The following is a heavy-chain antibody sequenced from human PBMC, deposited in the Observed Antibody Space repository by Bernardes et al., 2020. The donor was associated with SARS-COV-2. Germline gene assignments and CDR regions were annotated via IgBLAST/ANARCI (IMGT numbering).Heavy chain of an antibody. D-gene: IGHD2-21*02. Sequence: GESLKISCKGSGYSFTSYWIGWVRQMPGKGLEWMGIIYPGDSDTRYSPSFQGQVTISADKSISTAYLQWSSLKASDTAMYYCARQRLYGGNSHDAFDIWGQGTMVTVSS. CDR3: ARQRLYGGNSHDAFDI. V-gene: IGHV5-51*01. CDR2: IYPGDSDT. J-gene: IGHJ3*02. CDR1: GYSFTSYW.